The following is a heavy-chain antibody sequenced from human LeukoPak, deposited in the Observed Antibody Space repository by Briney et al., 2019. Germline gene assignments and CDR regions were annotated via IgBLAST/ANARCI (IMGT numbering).Heavy chain of an antibody. D-gene: IGHD3-22*01. Sequence: GASVKVSCKASGYTFTSYDINWVRQATGQGREGMGWMNPNSGNTGYAQKFQGRVTMTRNTSISTAYMELSSLRSEDTAVYYCTRGSIAYYYMDVWGKGNTVTVSS. V-gene: IGHV1-8*01. CDR1: GYTFTSYD. CDR2: MNPNSGNT. J-gene: IGHJ6*03. CDR3: TRGSIAYYYMDV.